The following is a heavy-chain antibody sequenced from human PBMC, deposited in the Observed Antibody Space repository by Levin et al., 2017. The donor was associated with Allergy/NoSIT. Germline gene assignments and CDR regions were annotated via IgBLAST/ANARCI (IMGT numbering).Heavy chain of an antibody. CDR2: IYSGGST. CDR3: ARDRYYGSGSQWYYYYMDV. Sequence: PGGSLRLSCAASGFTVSSNYMSWVRQAPGKGLEWVSVIYSGGSTYYADSVKGRFTISRDNSKNTLYLQMNSLRAEDTAVYYCARDRYYGSGSQWYYYYMDVWGKGTTVTVSS. D-gene: IGHD3-10*01. V-gene: IGHV3-53*01. CDR1: GFTVSSNY. J-gene: IGHJ6*03.